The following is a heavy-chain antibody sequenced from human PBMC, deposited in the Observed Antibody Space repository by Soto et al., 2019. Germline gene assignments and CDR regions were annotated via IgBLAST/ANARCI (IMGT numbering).Heavy chain of an antibody. D-gene: IGHD3-9*01. Sequence: QVQLVQSGAEVKKPGASVKVSCKASGYTFSSYDINWVRQATGQGLEWMGWMNPNSGDTGYAQKFQGRVTMTRDTSISTVYMELSSLRSEDTAVYYCARATSGYFDWSPFDPWGQGTLVTVSS. CDR2: MNPNSGDT. CDR3: ARATSGYFDWSPFDP. J-gene: IGHJ5*02. V-gene: IGHV1-8*01. CDR1: GYTFSSYD.